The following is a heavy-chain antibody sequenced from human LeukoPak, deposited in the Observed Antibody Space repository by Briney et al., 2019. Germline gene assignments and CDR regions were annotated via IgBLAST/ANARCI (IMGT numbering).Heavy chain of an antibody. CDR2: IYSGSST. J-gene: IGHJ4*02. V-gene: IGHV3-53*01. Sequence: PGGSLRLSCAASGFTVSSNYMSWVRQAPGKGLEWVSVIYSGSSTYYADSVKGRFTISRDNSKNTLYLQMNSLRAEDTAVYYCASARYYYDSSGYYYDYWGQGTLVTVSS. D-gene: IGHD3-22*01. CDR1: GFTVSSNY. CDR3: ASARYYYDSSGYYYDY.